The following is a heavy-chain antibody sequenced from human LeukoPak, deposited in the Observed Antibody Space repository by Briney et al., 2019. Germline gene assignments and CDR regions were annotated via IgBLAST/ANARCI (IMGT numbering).Heavy chain of an antibody. Sequence: KPSETLSLTCSVSGGPIRSYYWSWLRQPPGKGLEGKGLEWIGYIYYGGSTSGSTNYSPSLKSRVTISVDTSKNQFSLKLSSVTAADTAVYYCARVDPDSSSTLEVFDYWGQGTLVTVSS. CDR1: GGPIRSYY. CDR2: IYYGGSTSGST. V-gene: IGHV4-59*01. D-gene: IGHD6-6*01. CDR3: ARVDPDSSSTLEVFDY. J-gene: IGHJ4*02.